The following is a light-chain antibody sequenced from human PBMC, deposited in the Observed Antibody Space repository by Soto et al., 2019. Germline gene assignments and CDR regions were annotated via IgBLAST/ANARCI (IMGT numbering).Light chain of an antibody. J-gene: IGLJ2*01. CDR2: EVT. V-gene: IGLV2-14*01. CDR1: SSDVGGYNY. CDR3: SSYTGTSTLV. Sequence: QSALTQPASVSGSPGQSITISCTGTSSDVGGYNYVSWYQQHPGKAPKLMIYEVTNRPSAVSNRFSGSKSGNTASVTISGLQAEDEADYYCSSYTGTSTLVFGGGTQLTVL.